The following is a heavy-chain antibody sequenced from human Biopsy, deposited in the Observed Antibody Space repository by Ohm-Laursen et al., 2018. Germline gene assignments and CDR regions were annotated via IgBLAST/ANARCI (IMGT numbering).Heavy chain of an antibody. D-gene: IGHD1-26*01. J-gene: IGHJ4*02. CDR2: IIPMFGTA. Sequence: SVKVSCKVSGYTLTELSMHRVRQAPGQGLEWMGGIIPMFGTANYAQMFQGRVTISADESTSTSYMELSSLTTEDTAIYYCARGPHSGSHSCFDYWGRGTLVTVSS. CDR3: ARGPHSGSHSCFDY. V-gene: IGHV1-69*13. CDR1: GYTLTELS.